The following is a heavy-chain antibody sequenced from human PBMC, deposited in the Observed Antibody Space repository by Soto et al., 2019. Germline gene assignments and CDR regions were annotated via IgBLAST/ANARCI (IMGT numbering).Heavy chain of an antibody. CDR3: AGDAWDSSGYYYVYFDY. J-gene: IGHJ4*02. CDR1: GGSISSGGYY. CDR2: IYYSGST. D-gene: IGHD3-22*01. V-gene: IGHV4-31*03. Sequence: QVQLQESGPGLVKPSQTLSLTCTVSGGSISSGGYYWSWIRQHPGKGLEWIGYIYYSGSTYYNPSLKSRVTISVDTSKNQFSLKLSSVTAADTAVYYCAGDAWDSSGYYYVYFDYWGQGTMVTVSS.